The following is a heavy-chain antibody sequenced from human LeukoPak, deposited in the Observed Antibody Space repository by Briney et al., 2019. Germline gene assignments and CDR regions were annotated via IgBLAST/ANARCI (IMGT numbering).Heavy chain of an antibody. CDR3: AKGEYSSGWYDESPFDY. D-gene: IGHD6-19*01. Sequence: GGSLRLSCAASGFTFSSYARSWVRQAPGKGLEWVSAISGSGGSTYYADSVKGRFTISRDNSKNTLYLQMNSLRAEDTAVYYCAKGEYSSGWYDESPFDYWGQGTLVTVSS. CDR2: ISGSGGST. V-gene: IGHV3-23*01. CDR1: GFTFSSYA. J-gene: IGHJ4*02.